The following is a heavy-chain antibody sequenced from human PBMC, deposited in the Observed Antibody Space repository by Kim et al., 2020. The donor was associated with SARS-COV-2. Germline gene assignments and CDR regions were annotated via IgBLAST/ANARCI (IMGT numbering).Heavy chain of an antibody. J-gene: IGHJ2*01. D-gene: IGHD3-22*01. CDR2: IIPIFGTA. Sequence: SVKVSCKASGGTFSSYAISWVRQAPGQGLEWMGGIIPIFGTANYAQKFQGRVTITADESTSTAYMELSSLRSEDTAVYYCARGGYYDSSGYYLGLRWYFDLWGRGTLVTVSS. V-gene: IGHV1-69*13. CDR3: ARGGYYDSSGYYLGLRWYFDL. CDR1: GGTFSSYA.